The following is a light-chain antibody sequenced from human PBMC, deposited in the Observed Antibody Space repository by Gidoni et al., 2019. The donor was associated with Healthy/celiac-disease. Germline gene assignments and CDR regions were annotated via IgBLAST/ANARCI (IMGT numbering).Light chain of an antibody. CDR3: QQSYSTPT. V-gene: IGKV1-39*01. CDR1: QSISSY. CDR2: AAS. Sequence: DIQMTQSPSSLSASVGDRVTITCRARQSISSYLNWYQQKPGKAPKLLIYAASSLQSGVPSMFSGSGSGTYFPLTISSLQPEDFATYYCQQSYSTPTFGQGTRLEIK. J-gene: IGKJ5*01.